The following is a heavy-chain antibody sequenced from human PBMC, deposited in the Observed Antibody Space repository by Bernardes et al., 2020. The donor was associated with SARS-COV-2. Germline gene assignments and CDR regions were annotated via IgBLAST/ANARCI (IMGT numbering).Heavy chain of an antibody. J-gene: IGHJ3*02. D-gene: IGHD6-19*01. CDR1: GFTLRNYS. V-gene: IGHV3-21*01. CDR3: ARVNSVSSGWYSGAFNI. CDR2: ISSSSSYI. Sequence: GSLRLSCVASGFTLRNYSLNWVRQAPGKGLEWVSSISSSSSYIYYADSVKGRFTVTRDNAKNSLYLQMDSLGVEDTAVYYCARVNSVSSGWYSGAFNIWGQGTMVTVSS.